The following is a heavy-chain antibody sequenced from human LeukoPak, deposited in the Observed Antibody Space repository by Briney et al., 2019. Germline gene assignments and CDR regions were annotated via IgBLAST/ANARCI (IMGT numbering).Heavy chain of an antibody. CDR3: ARCNGLWFGEFAVPRYMDV. CDR1: GFTFSSYE. CDR2: ISSSGSTI. J-gene: IGHJ6*03. Sequence: GGSLRLSCAASGFTFSSYEMNWVRQAPGKGLEWVSYISSSGSTIYYADSVKGRFTISRDNAKNSLYLQMNSLRAEDTAVYHCARCNGLWFGEFAVPRYMDVWGKGTTVTISS. V-gene: IGHV3-48*03. D-gene: IGHD3-10*01.